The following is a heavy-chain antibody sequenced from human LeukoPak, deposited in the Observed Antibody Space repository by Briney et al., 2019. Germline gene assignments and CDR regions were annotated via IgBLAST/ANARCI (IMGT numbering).Heavy chain of an antibody. Sequence: GRSLRLSCAASGFTFDDYAMHWVRQAPGKGLEWVSGISWNSGSIGYADSVKGRFTISRDNSKSTLYLQMDSLRAEDTAVYQCAKDSPVLTVWGQGTLVTVSS. CDR3: AKDSPVLTV. D-gene: IGHD3-9*01. J-gene: IGHJ4*02. CDR1: GFTFDDYA. V-gene: IGHV3-9*01. CDR2: ISWNSGSI.